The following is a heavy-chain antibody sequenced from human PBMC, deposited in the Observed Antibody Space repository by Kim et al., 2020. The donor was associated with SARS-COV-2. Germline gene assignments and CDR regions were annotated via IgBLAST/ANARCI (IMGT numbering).Heavy chain of an antibody. CDR2: ISYDGSNK. CDR1: GFTFSSYA. J-gene: IGHJ6*02. CDR3: ARATTANYYYGMDV. D-gene: IGHD4-4*01. Sequence: GGSLRLSCAASGFTFSSYAMHWVRQAPGKGLEWVAVISYDGSNKYYADSVKGRFTISRDNSKNTLYLQMNSLRAEDTAVYYCARATTANYYYGMDVWGQGPRSPSP. V-gene: IGHV3-30-3*01.